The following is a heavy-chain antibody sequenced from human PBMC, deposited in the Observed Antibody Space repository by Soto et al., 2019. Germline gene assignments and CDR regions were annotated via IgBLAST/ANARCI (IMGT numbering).Heavy chain of an antibody. D-gene: IGHD1-26*01. J-gene: IGHJ3*02. V-gene: IGHV3-13*01. Sequence: GGCLRLSCAASGFTFSSYDMHWVRQATGKGLEWVSAIGTAGDTYYPGSVKGRFTISRENAKNSLYLQMNSLRAGDTAVYYCARLGATDDAFDIWGQGTMVTVSS. CDR3: ARLGATDDAFDI. CDR2: IGTAGDT. CDR1: GFTFSSYD.